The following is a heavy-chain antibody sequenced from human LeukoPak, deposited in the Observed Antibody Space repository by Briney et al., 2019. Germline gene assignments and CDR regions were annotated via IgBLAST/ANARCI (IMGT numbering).Heavy chain of an antibody. V-gene: IGHV4-59*01. CDR3: SRDGVAGGFDY. J-gene: IGHJ4*02. D-gene: IGHD6-19*01. CDR2: IHYSGST. Sequence: SETLSLTCTVSGGSIGSYYWNWIRQAPGKGLEWIGYIHYSGSTNHNSSLKSRVTLSVDTSRNQYSLKLSSVTAADTAVYYCSRDGVAGGFDYWGQGTLVTVSS. CDR1: GGSIGSYY.